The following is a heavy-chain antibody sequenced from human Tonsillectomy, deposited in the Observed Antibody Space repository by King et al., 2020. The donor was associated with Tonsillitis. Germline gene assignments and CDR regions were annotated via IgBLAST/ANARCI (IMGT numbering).Heavy chain of an antibody. CDR1: GYTFTNYF. J-gene: IGHJ3*02. D-gene: IGHD6-13*01. V-gene: IGHV1-46*03. Sequence: VQLVESGAEVKKPGASVKVSCKASGYTFTNYFMHWVRQAPGQGLEWMGIINPSGGSTSYAQKFQGRVTLTRDTSTTTVYMELSSLRSEDTAVYYCARDPSSSWSTDDLDIWGLGTMVTVSS. CDR3: ARDPSSSWSTDDLDI. CDR2: INPSGGST.